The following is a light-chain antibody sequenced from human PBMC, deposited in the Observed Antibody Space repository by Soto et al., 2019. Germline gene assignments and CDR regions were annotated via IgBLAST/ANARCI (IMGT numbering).Light chain of an antibody. V-gene: IGKV3-20*01. CDR3: QQYGCSIT. J-gene: IGKJ5*01. CDR2: GAC. Sequence: EIVLTQSPATRSLSPGERASRACRARQSVGSSYLAWYQQKRGQATRLLIYGACRRATGPPEMFSGSGSGNDFPLTINRLENEDFVVYYCQQYGCSITFGQGTRLEIK. CDR1: QSVGSSY.